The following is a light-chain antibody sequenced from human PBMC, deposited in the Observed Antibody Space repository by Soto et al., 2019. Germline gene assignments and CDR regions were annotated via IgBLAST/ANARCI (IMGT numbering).Light chain of an antibody. V-gene: IGKV3-20*01. CDR2: GAS. CDR3: QNYGSPPVT. Sequence: DMVLTQSPGTLSLSPGEMATLSCSASQRVSGNFLAWYQQKPGQAPILLISGASLTPTGATDKFSDGGFGTDLTLTISGLKPDDFAQYFCQNYGSPPVTFGGGTKIEV. J-gene: IGKJ4*01. CDR1: QRVSGNF.